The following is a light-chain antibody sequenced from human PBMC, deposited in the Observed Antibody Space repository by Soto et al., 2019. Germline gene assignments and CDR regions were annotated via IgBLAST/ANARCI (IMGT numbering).Light chain of an antibody. V-gene: IGKV1-17*01. Sequence: DIQMTQSPSSLSASVGDRVTITCRASQGIRNDLTWYQQKLGKAPKRLITAASSLQSGVPSRFSGSGSGTEFTLTISSLQPEELATYYCLQHNSDPFSFGGGTKVEIE. CDR2: AAS. J-gene: IGKJ4*01. CDR3: LQHNSDPFS. CDR1: QGIRND.